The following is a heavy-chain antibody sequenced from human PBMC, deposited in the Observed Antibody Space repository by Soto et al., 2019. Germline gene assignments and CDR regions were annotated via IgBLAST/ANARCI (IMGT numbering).Heavy chain of an antibody. Sequence: SETLSLTCAVYGGSFNGYYWSWIRQPPGKGLEWIGEINHSGSTNYNPSLKSRVTISVDTSKNQFSLKLSSVTAADTAVYYCAIGPRRSSSWGFDYWGQGTLVTVSS. V-gene: IGHV4-34*01. CDR1: GGSFNGYY. CDR2: INHSGST. J-gene: IGHJ4*02. CDR3: AIGPRRSSSWGFDY. D-gene: IGHD6-6*01.